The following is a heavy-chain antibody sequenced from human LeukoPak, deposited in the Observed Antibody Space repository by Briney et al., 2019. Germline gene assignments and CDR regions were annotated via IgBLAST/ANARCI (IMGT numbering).Heavy chain of an antibody. CDR3: AKDSGYYYGSGSYRAPYYGMDV. D-gene: IGHD3-10*01. CDR1: GFTFDDYA. Sequence: GGSLRLSCAASGFTFDDYAMHWVREAPGEGLEWVSGICWNSGSIGYADSVKGRFTISRDNAKNSLYLQMNSLRAEDTALYYCAKDSGYYYGSGSYRAPYYGMDVWGQGTTVTVSS. CDR2: ICWNSGSI. J-gene: IGHJ6*02. V-gene: IGHV3-9*01.